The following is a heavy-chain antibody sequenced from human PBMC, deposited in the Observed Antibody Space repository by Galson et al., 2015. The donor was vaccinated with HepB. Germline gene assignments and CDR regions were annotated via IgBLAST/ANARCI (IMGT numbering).Heavy chain of an antibody. Sequence: PALVKPTQTLTLTCTFSGFSLSTSGVGVGWIRQPPGKALEWLALIYWNDDKRYSPSLKSRLTITKDTSKNQVVLTMTNMDPVDTATYYCAHRLSYDILTGYYADPFDYWGQGTLVIVSS. CDR2: IYWNDDK. J-gene: IGHJ4*02. V-gene: IGHV2-5*01. CDR3: AHRLSYDILTGYYADPFDY. D-gene: IGHD3-9*01. CDR1: GFSLSTSGVG.